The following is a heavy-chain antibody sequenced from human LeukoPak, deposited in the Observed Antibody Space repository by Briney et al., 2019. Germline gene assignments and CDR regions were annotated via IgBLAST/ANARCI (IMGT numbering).Heavy chain of an antibody. D-gene: IGHD4-17*01. CDR2: IGKSGNT. V-gene: IGHV4-30-2*01. Sequence: SETLSLTCTVSGGSISSGGYYWSWIRQLPGKGLEYIGYIGKSGNTYYNPSLKSRVTISVDRSKNQFSLKLSSVTAADTAVYYCARASRGDYEILYYFDYWGQGTLVTVSS. CDR1: GGSISSGGYY. CDR3: ARASRGDYEILYYFDY. J-gene: IGHJ4*02.